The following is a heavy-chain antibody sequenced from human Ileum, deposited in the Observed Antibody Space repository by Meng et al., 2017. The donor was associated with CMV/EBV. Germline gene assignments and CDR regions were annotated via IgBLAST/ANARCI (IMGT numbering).Heavy chain of an antibody. CDR3: AKDLRDYYFAMDV. CDR2: IQGGSGKT. CDR1: GFTFSRYA. V-gene: IGHV3-23*01. J-gene: IGHJ6*02. D-gene: IGHD3-22*01. Sequence: GESLKISCVASGFTFSRYAMNWVRQAPGKGLEWVSAIQGGSGKTFYYDSVKGRFIISRDDSKNTLYLQMNGLRVEDTAVYYCAKDLRDYYFAMDVWGQGTVVTVSS.